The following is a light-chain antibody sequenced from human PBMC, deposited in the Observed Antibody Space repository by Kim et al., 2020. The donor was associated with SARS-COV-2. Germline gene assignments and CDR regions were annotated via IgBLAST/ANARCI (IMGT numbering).Light chain of an antibody. Sequence: EVVLTQSPATLSVSPGERATLSCRASQSVGTNLAWYQQKPGQAPTVLIYDASTRASGFPARFRGSGSGTEFTHTISSLQSEDFAIYYCQQYDHWPPVTFGQGTKVDIK. CDR1: QSVGTN. CDR2: DAS. J-gene: IGKJ1*01. CDR3: QQYDHWPPVT. V-gene: IGKV3-15*01.